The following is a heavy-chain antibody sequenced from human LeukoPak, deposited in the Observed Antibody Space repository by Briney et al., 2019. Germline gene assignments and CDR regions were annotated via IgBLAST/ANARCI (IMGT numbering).Heavy chain of an antibody. J-gene: IGHJ4*02. Sequence: PSETLSLTCTVSGGSISSDRYFWSWIRQPPGGGLEWIGCIYYSGTTNYNPSLKSRVTISVDTSKNHFSLKLSSVTAADTAVYYCARYGGRYQFDYWGQGTLVTVSS. CDR2: IYYSGTT. D-gene: IGHD1-26*01. CDR1: GGSISSDRYF. CDR3: ARYGGRYQFDY. V-gene: IGHV4-61*03.